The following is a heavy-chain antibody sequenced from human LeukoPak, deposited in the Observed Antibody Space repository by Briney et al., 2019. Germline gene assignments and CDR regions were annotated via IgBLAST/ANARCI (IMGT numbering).Heavy chain of an antibody. CDR2: VSSNGVTT. D-gene: IGHD3-10*01. CDR1: GFTFSTYA. CDR3: AKSSHGGYYFDY. J-gene: IGHJ4*02. Sequence: SGGSLRLSCSASGFTFSTYAMHWVRQAPGKGLEYVSAVSSNGVTTYYADSVKGRFTISRDNSKNTLYLQMNSLRAEDTAVYYCAKSSHGGYYFDYWGQGTLVTVSS. V-gene: IGHV3-64*04.